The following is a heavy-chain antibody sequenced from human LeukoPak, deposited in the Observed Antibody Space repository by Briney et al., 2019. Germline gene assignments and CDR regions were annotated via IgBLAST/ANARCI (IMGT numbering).Heavy chain of an antibody. J-gene: IGHJ4*02. CDR1: GYSISSGYY. V-gene: IGHV4-38-2*01. CDR2: IYHSGST. CDR3: ARQAATPVDY. D-gene: IGHD2-15*01. Sequence: PSETLSLTCAVSGYSISSGYYWGWIRQPPGKGLEWIGGIYHSGSTYYNPSLKSRVTISVDTSKNQFSLKQSSVTAADTAVYYCARQAATPVDYWGQGTLVTVSS.